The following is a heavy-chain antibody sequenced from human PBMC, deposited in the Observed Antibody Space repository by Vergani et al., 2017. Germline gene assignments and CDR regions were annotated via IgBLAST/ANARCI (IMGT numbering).Heavy chain of an antibody. V-gene: IGHV3-7*01. CDR2: IKRDGTET. CDR1: GFTFGDCY. CDR3: ARSSGGSAPYLHY. J-gene: IGHJ1*01. Sequence: EVHLEESGGGLVQPGGSLRLSCAASGFTFGDCYMAWIRLAPGKGLDWVASIKRDGTETFYVDSVKGRFTISRDNAKTTLYLQMNSLRDEDRGVYYCARSSGGSAPYLHYWGQGTLVTVAS. D-gene: IGHD2-15*01.